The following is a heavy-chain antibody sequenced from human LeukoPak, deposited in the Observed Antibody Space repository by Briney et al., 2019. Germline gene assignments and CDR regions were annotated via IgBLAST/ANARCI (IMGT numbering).Heavy chain of an antibody. V-gene: IGHV1-8*03. J-gene: IGHJ6*03. D-gene: IGHD5-12*01. CDR1: GYTFTSYD. CDR3: ARGRGVATIRFARYMDV. CDR2: MNPNSGNT. Sequence: GASVKVSCKASGYTFTSYDINWVRQATGQGLEWMGWMNPNSGNTGYAQKCQGRVTITRNTSISTAYMELSSLRSEDTAVYYCARGRGVATIRFARYMDVWGKGTTVTVSS.